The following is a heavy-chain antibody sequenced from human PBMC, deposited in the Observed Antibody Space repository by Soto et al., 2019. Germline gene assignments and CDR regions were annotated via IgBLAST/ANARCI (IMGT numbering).Heavy chain of an antibody. CDR1: GFTFDDFA. J-gene: IGHJ4*02. D-gene: IGHD6-13*01. Sequence: ESGGGVIRPGGSLRLSCAASGFTFDDFAMSWVRQAPGKGLEWVSGINWSASSTYYTDSVKGRFTISRDNAKNSLYLQANSLRAEDTALYYCARGPYVSSSSWYYDYWGQGTLVTVSS. CDR3: ARGPYVSSSSWYYDY. CDR2: INWSASST. V-gene: IGHV3-20*04.